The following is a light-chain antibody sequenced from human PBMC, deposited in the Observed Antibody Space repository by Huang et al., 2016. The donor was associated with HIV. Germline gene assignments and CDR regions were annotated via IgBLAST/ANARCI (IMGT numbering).Light chain of an antibody. V-gene: IGKV3-20*01. Sequence: EIVLTQSPGTLSLSPGERATLSCRASQSVSSSYLAWYQQKPGQAPRLLIYGVSSRATGIPDRVSGSGSGTDFTLTISRLEPEDFAVYYCQHYGRSPRYTFGQGTKLEIK. CDR3: QHYGRSPRYT. CDR2: GVS. CDR1: QSVSSSY. J-gene: IGKJ2*01.